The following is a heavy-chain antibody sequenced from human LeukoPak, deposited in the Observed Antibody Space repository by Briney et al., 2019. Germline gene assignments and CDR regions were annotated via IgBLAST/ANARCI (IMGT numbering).Heavy chain of an antibody. CDR2: IWYDGSNK. D-gene: IGHD3-9*01. CDR1: GFTFSSYG. V-gene: IGHV3-33*01. CDR3: ARDLVLRYFDWLLPPYYYYYGMDV. J-gene: IGHJ6*02. Sequence: GRSLRLSCAASGFTFSSYGMHWVRQAPGKGLEWVAVIWYDGSNKYYADSVKGRFTISRDNSKNTLYLQMNSLRAEDTAVYYCARDLVLRYFDWLLPPYYYYYGMDVWGQGTTVTVS.